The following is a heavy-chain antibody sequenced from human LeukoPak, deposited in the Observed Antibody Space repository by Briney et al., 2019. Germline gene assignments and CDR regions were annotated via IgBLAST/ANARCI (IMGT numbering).Heavy chain of an antibody. CDR1: GGSISTFY. CDR2: TLHTGST. J-gene: IGHJ6*02. Sequence: PETLSLTCTVSGGSISTFYWSWIRQSPVKGLEWIGYTLHTGSTDYNPSLKSRVTISVDTSKNQFSLKLSSVTAADTAVYYCARQNYDVRAYRYYGVDVWGQGTTVTASS. V-gene: IGHV4-59*08. D-gene: IGHD3-22*01. CDR3: ARQNYDVRAYRYYGVDV.